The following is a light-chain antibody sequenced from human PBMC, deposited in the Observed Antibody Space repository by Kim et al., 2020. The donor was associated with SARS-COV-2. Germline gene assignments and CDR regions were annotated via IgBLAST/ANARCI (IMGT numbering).Light chain of an antibody. CDR2: DNN. CDR1: NSNIGNNY. J-gene: IGLJ3*02. Sequence: QSVLTQPPSVSAAPGQKVIISCSGSNSNIGNNYVSWYQQIPGKAPRLLIYDNNMRPSGIPDRFSGSKFGTSATLGITGLQTGDEADYYCGTWDSSLSGGHVFGGGTRLTVL. CDR3: GTWDSSLSGGHV. V-gene: IGLV1-51*01.